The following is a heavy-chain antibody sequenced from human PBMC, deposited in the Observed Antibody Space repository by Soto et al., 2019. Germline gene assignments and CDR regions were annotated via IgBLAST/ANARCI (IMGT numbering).Heavy chain of an antibody. V-gene: IGHV4-39*02. Sequence: SETLCLTCTVAGGSLSSGGVFWGWIRQPPGKGLEWIGHIYFTGTSSYSPSLKSRVTMFVDTSKNNFSLRLTSVTAADTAVYYCVRREAVAGSQFDFWGQGTLVTVSS. J-gene: IGHJ4*02. CDR1: GGSLSSGGVF. CDR2: IYFTGTS. CDR3: VRREAVAGSQFDF. D-gene: IGHD6-19*01.